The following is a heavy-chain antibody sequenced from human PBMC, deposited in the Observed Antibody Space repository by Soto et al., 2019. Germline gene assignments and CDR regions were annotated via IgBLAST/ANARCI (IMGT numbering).Heavy chain of an antibody. Sequence: QVQLQQWGAGLLKPSETLSLTCAVYGGSFSGFYWSWIRQPPGKGLEWIGEISHSGSTNCNPSLKSRVTISVDTSKNQFSMKLSSVTAADTAVYYCARGRWEVRFDPWGQGTLVTVSS. J-gene: IGHJ5*02. D-gene: IGHD1-26*01. V-gene: IGHV4-34*01. CDR3: ARGRWEVRFDP. CDR1: GGSFSGFY. CDR2: ISHSGST.